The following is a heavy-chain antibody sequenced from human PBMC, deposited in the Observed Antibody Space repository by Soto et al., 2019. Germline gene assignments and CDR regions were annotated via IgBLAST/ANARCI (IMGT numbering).Heavy chain of an antibody. CDR3: ARDGYSGRSDGFDI. D-gene: IGHD1-26*01. J-gene: IGHJ3*02. CDR2: ISYDGKNE. Sequence: QVQLVESGGGVVQPGRSLRLSCAASGFTFGAYSMHWVRQPPGKGLEWVAVISYDGKNERYTDPVKGRFTVSRDNSKSPMYLQMNSLRSEDTAVYYCARDGYSGRSDGFDIWGQGTMVTVSS. V-gene: IGHV3-30*04. CDR1: GFTFGAYS.